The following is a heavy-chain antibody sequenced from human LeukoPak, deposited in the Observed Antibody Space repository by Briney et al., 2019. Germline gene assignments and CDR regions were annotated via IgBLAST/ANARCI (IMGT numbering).Heavy chain of an antibody. CDR3: AKDWRDYGDFHAFDM. CDR1: GFTFRIYA. D-gene: IGHD4-17*01. CDR2: ISVNGDDT. V-gene: IGHV3-23*01. Sequence: PGGSLRLSCAASGFTFRIYAMNWVRQAPGKGLEWVSSISVNGDDTYYADSVKGRFTTSRDNSKNTLYLQMNSLRAEDTAMYYCAKDWRDYGDFHAFDMWGQGTMVTVSS. J-gene: IGHJ3*02.